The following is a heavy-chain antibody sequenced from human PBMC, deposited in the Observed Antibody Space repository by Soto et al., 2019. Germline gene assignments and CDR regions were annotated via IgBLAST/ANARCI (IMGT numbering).Heavy chain of an antibody. Sequence: PGGSLRLSCAASGFTFSSYGMHWVRQAPGKGLEWVAVISYDGSDKYYADSVKGRFTISRDDSKNTLYLQMNSLRAEDTAVYYCARDKRTIAAAKGGARGGYYGMDVWGQGTTVTVSS. D-gene: IGHD6-13*01. V-gene: IGHV3-30*03. CDR2: ISYDGSDK. CDR1: GFTFSSYG. CDR3: ARDKRTIAAAKGGARGGYYGMDV. J-gene: IGHJ6*02.